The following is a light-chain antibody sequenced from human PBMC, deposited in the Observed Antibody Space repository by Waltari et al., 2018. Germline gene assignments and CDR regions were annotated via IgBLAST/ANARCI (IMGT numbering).Light chain of an antibody. CDR1: SSDVGSYNL. CDR3: CSYAGSSTSYWV. V-gene: IGLV2-23*02. Sequence: QSALTQPASVSGSPGQSITISCTGTSSDVGSYNLVSWYQQHPGKAPKLMIYEVSKRPSGVSSRFSGSKSGNTASLTISGLQAEDEADYYCCSYAGSSTSYWVFGGGTKLTVL. CDR2: EVS. J-gene: IGLJ3*02.